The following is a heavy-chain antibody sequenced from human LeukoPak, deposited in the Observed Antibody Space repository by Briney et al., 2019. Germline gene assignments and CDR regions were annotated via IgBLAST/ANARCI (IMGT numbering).Heavy chain of an antibody. D-gene: IGHD1-26*01. Sequence: GASVKVSCKASGYSLTSYYMHWVRQAPGQGLEWMGFINPSGSSAAYAQKFQGRLTMTRDMFTSTDYMELTSLTSDDTAVCYCARDNSVGETAWWFDPWGQGTLVTVSS. J-gene: IGHJ5*02. CDR3: ARDNSVGETAWWFDP. CDR2: INPSGSSA. CDR1: GYSLTSYY. V-gene: IGHV1-46*01.